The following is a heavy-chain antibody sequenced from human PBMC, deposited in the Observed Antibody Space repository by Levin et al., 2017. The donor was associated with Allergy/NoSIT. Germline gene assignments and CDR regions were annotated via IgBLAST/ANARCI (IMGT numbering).Heavy chain of an antibody. V-gene: IGHV4-31*03. CDR2: IYHSGSA. CDR1: GGSISSGGYY. D-gene: IGHD4-17*01. CDR3: ARVRIDYGVGGGPPRGWTVHGMDV. Sequence: SETLSLNCTVSGGSISSGGYYWSWIRQHPGEGLKWIGHIYHSGSADYNPSLKSRSVISIDTSKNHFSLRLTSLTVADTAAYYCARVRIDYGVGGGPPRGWTVHGMDVWGQGTTVTVSS. J-gene: IGHJ6*02.